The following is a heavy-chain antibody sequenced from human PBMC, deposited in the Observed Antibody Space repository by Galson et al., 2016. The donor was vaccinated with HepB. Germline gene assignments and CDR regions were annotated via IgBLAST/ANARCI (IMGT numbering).Heavy chain of an antibody. V-gene: IGHV3-74*01. J-gene: IGHJ6*02. CDR2: LTTDGIIG. CDR3: ARENHYVLDV. CDR1: GFPFSVYW. Sequence: SLRLSCAATGFPFSVYWMQWVRQVPGKGLVWVSRLTTDGIIGYADSVMGRFTISGDNAKNTLYLHMDSLRAEDTAVYYCARENHYVLDVWGQGTTVTVYS. D-gene: IGHD1-14*01.